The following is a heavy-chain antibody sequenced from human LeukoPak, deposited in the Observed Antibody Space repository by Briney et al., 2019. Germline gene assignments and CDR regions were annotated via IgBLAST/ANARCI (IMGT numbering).Heavy chain of an antibody. CDR3: VKGGQDCSPTTCYYD. D-gene: IGHD2-2*01. Sequence: PGGSLRLSCVASGYIFNNYAVSWVRQAPGKGLEWVSAISGSGSTYYADSVKGRFTISRDNSKNTGHLQMNSLRAEDTAVYYCVKGGQDCSPTTCYYDWGQGTLITVSS. CDR1: GYIFNNYA. V-gene: IGHV3-23*01. CDR2: ISGSGST. J-gene: IGHJ4*02.